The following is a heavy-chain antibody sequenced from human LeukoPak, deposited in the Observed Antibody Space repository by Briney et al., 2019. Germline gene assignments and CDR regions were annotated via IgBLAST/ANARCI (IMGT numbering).Heavy chain of an antibody. D-gene: IGHD3-22*01. Sequence: SETLSLTCTVSGGSISSYYWSWIRHPPGKGLEWIGYISYSGSTNYNPSLKSRVTISLDTSKNQFSLKLSSVTAADTAVYYCARDQLGGYYYDYWGQGTLVTVSS. CDR1: GGSISSYY. CDR2: ISYSGST. V-gene: IGHV4-59*01. J-gene: IGHJ4*02. CDR3: ARDQLGGYYYDY.